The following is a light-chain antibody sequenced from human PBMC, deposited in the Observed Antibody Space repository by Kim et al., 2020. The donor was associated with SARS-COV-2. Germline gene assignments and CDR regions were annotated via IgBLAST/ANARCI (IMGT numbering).Light chain of an antibody. CDR1: SSNIGAGYD. CDR2: GNS. CDR3: QSYDSSLNSYV. V-gene: IGLV1-40*01. Sequence: QRVTISCTGSSSNIGAGYDVHWYQQLPGTAPKLLIYGNSNRPSGVPDRFSGSKSDTSASLAITGLQAEDEADYYCQSYDSSLNSYVFGTGTKVTVL. J-gene: IGLJ1*01.